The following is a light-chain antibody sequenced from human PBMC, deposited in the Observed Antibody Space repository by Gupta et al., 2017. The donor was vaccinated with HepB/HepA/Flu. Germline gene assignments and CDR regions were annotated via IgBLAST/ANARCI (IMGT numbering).Light chain of an antibody. CDR3: AAWDDSLRGVV. CDR2: RNN. CDR1: SSNIGSNY. J-gene: IGLJ2*01. Sequence: QSVLTQPPSASGTPGQRVTISCSGSSSNIGSNYVYWYQQLPGTAPKLLIYRNNQRPSGVPDRFSGSKSGTSASLAIRGLRSEDEAEYYCAAWDDSLRGVVFGGGTKLTVL. V-gene: IGLV1-47*01.